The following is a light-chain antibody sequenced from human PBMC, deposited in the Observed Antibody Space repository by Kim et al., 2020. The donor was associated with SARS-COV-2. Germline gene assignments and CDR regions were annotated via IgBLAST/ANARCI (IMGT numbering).Light chain of an antibody. CDR1: SSDVGGYNY. CDR2: DVS. V-gene: IGLV2-11*01. Sequence: QSALTQPRSVSGSPGQSVTISCTGTSSDVGGYNYVSWYQQHPGKAPKLMIYDVSERPSGVPDRFSGSKSGNTASLTISGLQAEDEADYFCCSYAGNYPYVFGSGTKVTFL. J-gene: IGLJ1*01. CDR3: CSYAGNYPYV.